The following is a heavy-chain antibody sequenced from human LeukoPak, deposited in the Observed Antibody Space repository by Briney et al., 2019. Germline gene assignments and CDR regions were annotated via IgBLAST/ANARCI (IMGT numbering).Heavy chain of an antibody. D-gene: IGHD2-15*01. CDR2: ISGSNSHI. CDR1: GFTFSSYS. Sequence: GGSLRLSCAASGFTFSSYSMNWARQAPGKGLGWVSSISGSNSHIYYANSVKGRFTISRDNAQNSLYLQMNGLRAEDTAVYYCARTAIGYSDYSGYYFDYWGQGSLATVSS. CDR3: ARTAIGYSDYSGYYFDY. J-gene: IGHJ4*02. V-gene: IGHV3-21*01.